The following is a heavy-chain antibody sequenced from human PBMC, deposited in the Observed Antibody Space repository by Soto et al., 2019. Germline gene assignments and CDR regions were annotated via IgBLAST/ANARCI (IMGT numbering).Heavy chain of an antibody. CDR3: ARDYCSGGSCLDNYYYYGMDV. V-gene: IGHV1-2*04. CDR1: GYTFTGYY. D-gene: IGHD2-15*01. J-gene: IGHJ6*02. Sequence: ASVKVSCKASGYTFTGYYMHWVRQAPGQGLEWMGWINPNSGGTKYAQKFQGWVTMTRDTSISTAYMELSRLRSDDTAVYYCARDYCSGGSCLDNYYYYGMDVWGQGTTVTVSS. CDR2: INPNSGGT.